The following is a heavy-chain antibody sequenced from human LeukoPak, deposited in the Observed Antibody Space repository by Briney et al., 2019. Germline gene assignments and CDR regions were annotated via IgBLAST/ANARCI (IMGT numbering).Heavy chain of an antibody. CDR1: GFIFSSHA. D-gene: IGHD3-22*01. CDR2: VWFDGSST. V-gene: IGHV3-33*03. Sequence: GGSLRLSCAASGFIFSSHAMHWVRQAPGKGLEWVAVVWFDGSSTSYGDSVRGRFNISRDDSKNTVLLKMNSLRAEDTAVYYCAKDGDSYDSSGAFDYWGQGTLVTVSS. J-gene: IGHJ4*02. CDR3: AKDGDSYDSSGAFDY.